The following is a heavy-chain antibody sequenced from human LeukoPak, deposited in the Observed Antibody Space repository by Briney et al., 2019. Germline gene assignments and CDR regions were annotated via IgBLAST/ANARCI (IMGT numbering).Heavy chain of an antibody. V-gene: IGHV4-59*12. D-gene: IGHD3-22*01. Sequence: PFETLSPTRSVPGDSLSSFYWSSIRQTPGNGLEWIGCVHYGGTTVYNPSLESRVTISIDRSKNQTSLKLSSVTAADPAVYYCARGTDEYYYDSTAFDIWGQGTMVTVSS. CDR2: VHYGGTT. CDR3: ARGTDEYYYDSTAFDI. CDR1: GDSLSSFY. J-gene: IGHJ3*02.